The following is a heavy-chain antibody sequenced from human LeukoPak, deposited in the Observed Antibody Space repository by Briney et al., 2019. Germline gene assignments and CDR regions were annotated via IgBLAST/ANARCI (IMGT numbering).Heavy chain of an antibody. Sequence: GRSLRLSCAASGFTFSSYAMHWVRQAPGKGLEWVSYISSSSSYIYYADSVKGRFTISRDNAKNSLYLQMNSLRAEDTAVYYCAKVLEQLVPDYWGQGTLVTVSS. CDR1: GFTFSSYA. CDR2: ISSSSSYI. V-gene: IGHV3-21*01. D-gene: IGHD6-6*01. CDR3: AKVLEQLVPDY. J-gene: IGHJ4*02.